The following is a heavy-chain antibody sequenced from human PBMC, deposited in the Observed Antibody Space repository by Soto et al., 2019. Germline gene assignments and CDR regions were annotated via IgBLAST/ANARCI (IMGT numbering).Heavy chain of an antibody. CDR1: GFTFGTYA. J-gene: IGHJ4*02. D-gene: IGHD3-10*01. CDR2: ISGSGGST. CDR3: ATEGSSSGSYSPGVVDY. Sequence: EVLLLESGGGVVQPGGSLRVSCAASGFTFGTYAMSWVRQAPGKGLEWVSGISGSGGSTYHADSVKGRFTISRDNSKTTLYLQMESLRVEDTAVYYCATEGSSSGSYSPGVVDYWGQGTLVTFSS. V-gene: IGHV3-23*01.